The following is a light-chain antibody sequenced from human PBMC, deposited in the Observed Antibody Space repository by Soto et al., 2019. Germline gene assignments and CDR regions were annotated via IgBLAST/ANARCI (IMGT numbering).Light chain of an antibody. Sequence: QSVLTQPPSLSAAPGQTVTISCSGSSSNIGNNDVSWYQQLPGTAPKLIIYDSNKRPSGIPDRFSGSKSGTSATLGITGLQTGDEADYYCGTWDNSRSAGVFGGGTKLTVL. CDR3: GTWDNSRSAGV. CDR1: SSNIGNND. CDR2: DSN. V-gene: IGLV1-51*01. J-gene: IGLJ2*01.